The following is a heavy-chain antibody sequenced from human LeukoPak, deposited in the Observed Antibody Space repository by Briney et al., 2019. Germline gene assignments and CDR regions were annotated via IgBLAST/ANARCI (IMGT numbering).Heavy chain of an antibody. CDR1: GGTFSSYA. CDR3: ARDENYGGNFGY. Sequence: GASVKVSCKASGGTFSSYAISWVRQAPGQGLKWMGRIIPIFGTANYAQKFQGRVTITTDESTSTAYMELSSLRSEDTAVYYCARDENYGGNFGYWGQGTLVTVSS. CDR2: IIPIFGTA. J-gene: IGHJ4*02. V-gene: IGHV1-69*05. D-gene: IGHD4-23*01.